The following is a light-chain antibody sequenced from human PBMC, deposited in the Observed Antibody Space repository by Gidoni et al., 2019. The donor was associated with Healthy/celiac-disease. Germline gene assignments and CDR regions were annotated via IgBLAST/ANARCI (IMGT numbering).Light chain of an antibody. CDR2: KIS. J-gene: IGKJ2*03. CDR1: QRLVHSDGNTY. CDR3: MQATQFPS. V-gene: IGKV2-24*01. Sequence: DIVMTQTPLSSPVTLGQPASISCRSSQRLVHSDGNTYLSWLQQRLGQPPRLLLYKISNRFSGVPDRFSGSGAGTDFTLKISRVEAEDVGVYYCMQATQFPSFGQGTKLEIK.